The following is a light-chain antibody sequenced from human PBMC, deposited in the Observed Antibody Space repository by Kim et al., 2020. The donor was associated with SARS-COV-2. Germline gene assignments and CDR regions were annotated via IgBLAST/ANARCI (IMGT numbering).Light chain of an antibody. CDR3: QQYGSSPRT. Sequence: GGRATLSCRASQSVSSSYLAWYQQKPGQAPMLLIYGASSRDTGIPDRFSGSGSGTDFTLTISRLEPEDFAVYYCQQYGSSPRTFGQGTKVDIK. CDR1: QSVSSSY. V-gene: IGKV3-20*01. J-gene: IGKJ1*01. CDR2: GAS.